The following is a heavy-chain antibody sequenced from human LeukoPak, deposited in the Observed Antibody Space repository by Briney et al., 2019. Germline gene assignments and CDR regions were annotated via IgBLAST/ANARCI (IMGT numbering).Heavy chain of an antibody. CDR2: ISAYNGNT. CDR1: GYTFTSYG. D-gene: IGHD2-2*03. V-gene: IGHV1-18*01. CDR3: ARAGGLGYCSSTSCIKYNWFDP. Sequence: ASVKVSCKASGYTFTSYGISWVRQAPGQGLEWMGWISAYNGNTNYAQKHQGRVTMTTDTSTSTAYMELRSLRSEDTAVYYCARAGGLGYCSSTSCIKYNWFDPWGQGTLVTVSS. J-gene: IGHJ5*02.